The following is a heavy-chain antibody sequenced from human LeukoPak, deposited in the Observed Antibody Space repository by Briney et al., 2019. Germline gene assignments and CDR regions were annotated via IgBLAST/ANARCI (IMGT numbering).Heavy chain of an antibody. D-gene: IGHD6-6*01. J-gene: IGHJ4*02. CDR3: ARVRWSSSSSLDY. V-gene: IGHV1-69*05. CDR1: GGTFSSYA. CDR2: IIPIFGTA. Sequence: PVKVSCKASGGTFSSYAISWVRQAPGQGLEWMGGIIPIFGTANYAQKFQGRVTITTDESTSTAYMELSSLRSEDTAVYYCARVRWSSSSSLDYWGQGTLVTVSS.